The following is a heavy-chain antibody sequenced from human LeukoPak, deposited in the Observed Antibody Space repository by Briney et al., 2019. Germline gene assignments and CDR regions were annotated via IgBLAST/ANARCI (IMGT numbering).Heavy chain of an antibody. V-gene: IGHV4-34*01. CDR3: ARGRIYGDY. CDR1: GGSVSGRC. CDR2: INHSGST. J-gene: IGHJ4*02. Sequence: LFVDRPAEGGSVSGRCWRPIRKEPGKPLELIGEINHSGSTNYNPSRKRRVTMLVDTCKSQFSLKLSSVTAADTAVYYCARGRIYGDYWGQGTLVTVSS. D-gene: IGHD2-15*01.